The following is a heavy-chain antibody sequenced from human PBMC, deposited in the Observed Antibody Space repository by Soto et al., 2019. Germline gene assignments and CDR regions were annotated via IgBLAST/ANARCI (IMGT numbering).Heavy chain of an antibody. J-gene: IGHJ4*02. CDR1: GGSVSSGSFY. CDR2: IYNSLTS. CDR3: ARDPLRYSSSHYFDY. D-gene: IGHD6-6*01. V-gene: IGHV4-61*01. Sequence: SETLSLTCTVSGGSVSSGSFYWSWIRQPPGKGLEWIGFIYNSLTSNYDPSLKSRVTISVDTSKNQFSLKLSSVTAADTAVYFCARDPLRYSSSHYFDYWGQGALVTVSS.